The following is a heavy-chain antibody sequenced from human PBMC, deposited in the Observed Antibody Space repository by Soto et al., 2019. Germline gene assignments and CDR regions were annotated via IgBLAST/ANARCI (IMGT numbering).Heavy chain of an antibody. J-gene: IGHJ5*02. Sequence: SETLSLTCAVSGGSISSGGYSWSWIRQPPGKGLEWIGYIYHSGGTYYNPSLKSRVTISVDRSKTQFSLKLSSVTAADTAVYYCARVKVSRYFDWLYNWFDPWGQGTLVTVSS. CDR3: ARVKVSRYFDWLYNWFDP. CDR1: GGSISSGGYS. V-gene: IGHV4-30-2*01. CDR2: IYHSGGT. D-gene: IGHD3-9*01.